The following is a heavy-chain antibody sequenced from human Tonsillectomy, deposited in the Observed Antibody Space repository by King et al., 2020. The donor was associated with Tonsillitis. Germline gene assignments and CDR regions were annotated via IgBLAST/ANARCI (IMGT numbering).Heavy chain of an antibody. V-gene: IGHV3-64D*06. CDR2: INDKGDIT. CDR3: TTTRY. CDR1: DFTFSDYA. J-gene: IGHJ4*02. D-gene: IGHD3-16*02. Sequence: VQLVESGGGLVHPGGSLRLSCSDSDFTFSDYAMHWVRQTPGMGLQCVSAINDKGDITYYADSVKGRFTISRDNSKNTLYLQMSNLRTEDTGVYYCTTTRYWGQGTLVTVSS.